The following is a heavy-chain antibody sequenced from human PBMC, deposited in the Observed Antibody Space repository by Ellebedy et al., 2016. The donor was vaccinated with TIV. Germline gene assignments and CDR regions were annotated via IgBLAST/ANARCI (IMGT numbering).Heavy chain of an antibody. Sequence: AASVKVSCKASGYTFTSYYMHWARQAPGQGLEWMGIINPSGGSTSYAQKFQGRVTITRDTSASTAYMELSSLRSEDTAVYYCARAPGSTVFHYWGQGTLVTVSS. CDR3: ARAPGSTVFHY. D-gene: IGHD4-17*01. J-gene: IGHJ4*02. CDR2: INPSGGST. V-gene: IGHV1-46*01. CDR1: GYTFTSYY.